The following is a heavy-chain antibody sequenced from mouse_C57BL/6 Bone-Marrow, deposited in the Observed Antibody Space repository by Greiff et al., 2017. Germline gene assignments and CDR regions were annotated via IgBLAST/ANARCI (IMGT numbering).Heavy chain of an antibody. J-gene: IGHJ4*01. V-gene: IGHV5-4*01. D-gene: IGHD1-1*01. Sequence: DVQLVESGGGLVKPGGSLKLSCAASGFTFSSYAMSWVRQTPEKRLEWVATISDGGSYTYYPDNVKGRFTISRDNAKNNLYLQMSHLKSEDTAMYYCARDPSTVAHYDGMDYWDQGTSVTVSS. CDR3: ARDPSTVAHYDGMDY. CDR1: GFTFSSYA. CDR2: ISDGGSYT.